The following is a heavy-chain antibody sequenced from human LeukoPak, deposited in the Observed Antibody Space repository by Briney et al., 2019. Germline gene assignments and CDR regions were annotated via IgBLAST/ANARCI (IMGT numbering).Heavy chain of an antibody. V-gene: IGHV3-15*01. CDR3: TATLGY. J-gene: IGHJ4*02. CDR2: IKRKTDGGTT. CDR1: GLTFSNAW. Sequence: GGSLRLSCAASGLTFSNAWMTWVRQAPGKGLEWVGHIKRKTDGGTTDYAAPVKGRFTILRDDSKNTLYLQMNSLKTEDTAVYYCTATLGYWGQGTLVTVSS.